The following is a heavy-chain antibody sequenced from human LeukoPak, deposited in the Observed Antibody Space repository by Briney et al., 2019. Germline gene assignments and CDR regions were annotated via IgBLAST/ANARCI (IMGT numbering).Heavy chain of an antibody. Sequence: GGSLRLSCAASRFTFSSYTMHWVRQAPGKGLEWVAVISYDGSNKYYADSVKGRFTISRDNSKNTLYLQMNSLRAEDTAVYYCAKDQGYSSSPPNDYWGQGTLVTVSS. D-gene: IGHD6-6*01. CDR2: ISYDGSNK. CDR3: AKDQGYSSSPPNDY. V-gene: IGHV3-30-3*01. CDR1: RFTFSSYT. J-gene: IGHJ4*02.